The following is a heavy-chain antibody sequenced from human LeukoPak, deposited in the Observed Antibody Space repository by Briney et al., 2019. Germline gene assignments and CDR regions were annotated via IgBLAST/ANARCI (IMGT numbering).Heavy chain of an antibody. J-gene: IGHJ4*02. CDR1: GFTFSSYS. CDR3: ARGAYDFWSGYLDY. CDR2: ISSSSSII. V-gene: IGHV3-48*01. Sequence: PGGSLRLSCAASGFTFSSYSMNWVRQAPGKGLEWVSYISSSSSIIYYTDSVKGRFTISRDNAKNSLYLRMNSLRAEDTAVYYCARGAYDFWSGYLDYWGQGTLVTVSS. D-gene: IGHD3-3*01.